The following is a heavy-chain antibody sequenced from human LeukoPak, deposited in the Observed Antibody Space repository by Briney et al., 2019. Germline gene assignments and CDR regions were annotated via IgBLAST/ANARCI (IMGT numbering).Heavy chain of an antibody. J-gene: IGHJ4*02. CDR1: GFTFRRYS. CDR2: IWYDGSNK. V-gene: IGHV3-33*08. Sequence: PGGSLRLSCTASGFTFRRYSFNWVRQAPGKGLEWVAVIWYDGSNKYYADSVKGRFTISRDNSKNTLYLQMNSLRAEDTAVYYCAREPYIVVVVAATDYWGQGTLVTVSS. D-gene: IGHD2-15*01. CDR3: AREPYIVVVVAATDY.